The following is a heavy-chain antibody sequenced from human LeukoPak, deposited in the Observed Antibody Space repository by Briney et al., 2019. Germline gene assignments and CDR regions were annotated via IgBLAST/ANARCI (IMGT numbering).Heavy chain of an antibody. CDR3: TRTPASSMDV. J-gene: IGHJ6*02. CDR1: GFTFSGSA. V-gene: IGHV3-73*01. Sequence: PGESLRLSCAASGFTFSGSAMHWVRQASGKGLEWVGRIRSKANSYATAYAASVKGRFTISRDDSKNTAYLQMNSLKTEDTAVYYCTRTPASSMDVWGQGTTVTVSS. D-gene: IGHD2/OR15-2a*01. CDR2: IRSKANSYAT.